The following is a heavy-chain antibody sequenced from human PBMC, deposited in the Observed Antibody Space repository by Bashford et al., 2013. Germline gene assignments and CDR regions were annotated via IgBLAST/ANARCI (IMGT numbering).Heavy chain of an antibody. V-gene: IGHV1-24*01. CDR1: GYTLTELS. Sequence: ASVKVSCKVSGYTLTELSMHWVRQAPGKGLEWMGGFDPEDGETIYAQKFQGRVTMTEDTSTDTAYMELSSLRSEDTAVYYCATGRIVVVPAASRYYYYGMDVVGPRDHGHRLL. J-gene: IGHJ6*02. CDR2: FDPEDGET. D-gene: IGHD2-2*01. CDR3: ATGRIVVVPAASRYYYYGMDV.